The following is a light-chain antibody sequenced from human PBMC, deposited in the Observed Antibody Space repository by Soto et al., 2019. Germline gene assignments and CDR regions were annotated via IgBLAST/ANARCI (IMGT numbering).Light chain of an antibody. V-gene: IGLV2-14*03. J-gene: IGLJ1*01. CDR1: SSDIGAYNY. CDR2: DVS. CDR3: ISLTSSPSYV. Sequence: QPVLTQPASVSGSPGQSITISCAGTSSDIGAYNYVSWYQQHPGKAPKLMIYDVSNRPSGISNRFSGSKSGNTASLTISGLQVEDEADYYCISLTSSPSYVFGTGTKLTVL.